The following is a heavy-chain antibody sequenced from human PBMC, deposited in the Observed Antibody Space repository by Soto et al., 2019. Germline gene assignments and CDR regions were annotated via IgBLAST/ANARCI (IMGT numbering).Heavy chain of an antibody. CDR1: GGSISSYY. D-gene: IGHD1-1*01. J-gene: IGHJ3*02. Sequence: QVQLQESGPGLVKPSETLSLTCTVSGGSISSYYWSWIRQPPGKGLEWIGYIYYSGSTNYNPSLKSRVTISVDTSKNQFSLKLSSVTAADTAVYYCARGQYNWNEGAFDIWGQGTMVTVSS. CDR3: ARGQYNWNEGAFDI. V-gene: IGHV4-59*01. CDR2: IYYSGST.